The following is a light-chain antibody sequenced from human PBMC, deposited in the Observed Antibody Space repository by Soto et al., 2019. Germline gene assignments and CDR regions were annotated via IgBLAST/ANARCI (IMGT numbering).Light chain of an antibody. CDR1: QSVSSNY. V-gene: IGKV3-20*01. CDR3: QQYASSPRT. Sequence: EIVLTQSPGTLSLSPGERATLSCRASQSVSSNYLAWYQQKPGQAPRVLIYDASSRVAGIPDRFSGSGSGTDFTLTISRLEPEDFAVYYCQQYASSPRTFGQGTKVDIK. J-gene: IGKJ1*01. CDR2: DAS.